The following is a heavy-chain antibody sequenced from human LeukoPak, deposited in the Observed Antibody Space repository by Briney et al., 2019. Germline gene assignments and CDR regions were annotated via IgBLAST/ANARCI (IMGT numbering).Heavy chain of an antibody. CDR3: ANPAGRALYYFDY. Sequence: SETLSLTCTVCGGSISISSYYWHWIRQPPGKGLEWIGTIYYSGSTHYNPSLKSRITISVDMSKNQFSLKLSSMTAADTAVYYCANPAGRALYYFDYWGQGTLVTVSS. CDR2: IYYSGST. D-gene: IGHD2/OR15-2a*01. J-gene: IGHJ4*02. V-gene: IGHV4-39*01. CDR1: GGSISISSYY.